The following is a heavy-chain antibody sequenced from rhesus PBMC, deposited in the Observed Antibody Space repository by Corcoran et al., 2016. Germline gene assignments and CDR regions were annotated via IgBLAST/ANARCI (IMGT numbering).Heavy chain of an antibody. CDR3: AAIGSVY. Sequence: EVQLVETGGGLVQPGGSLKLSCAASGFSFSDYGMSWVRQAPGKGLEWVSSIDGDGGKTYYADSLKGRFTISRDNSKNSLSLQMKSLKAEDTAVYYCAAIGSVYWGQGVLVTVSS. CDR2: IDGDGGKT. CDR1: GFSFSDYG. J-gene: IGHJ4*01. V-gene: IGHV3S5*01.